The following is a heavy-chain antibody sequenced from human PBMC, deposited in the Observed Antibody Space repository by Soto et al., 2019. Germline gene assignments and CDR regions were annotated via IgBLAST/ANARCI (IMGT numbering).Heavy chain of an antibody. D-gene: IGHD3-22*01. J-gene: IGHJ1*01. V-gene: IGHV3-30*18. CDR1: GFTFSSYG. CDR2: ISYDGSNK. CDR3: AKAGYYDSSGYSGYFQH. Sequence: QVQLVESGGGVVQPGRSLRLSCAASGFTFSSYGMHWVRQAPGKGLEWVAVISYDGSNKYYADSVKGRVTISRDNSKNTLYLQMNSLRAEDTAVYYCAKAGYYDSSGYSGYFQHWGQGTLVTVSS.